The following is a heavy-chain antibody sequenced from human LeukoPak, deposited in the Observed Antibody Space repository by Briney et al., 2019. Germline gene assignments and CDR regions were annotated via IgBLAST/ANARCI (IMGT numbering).Heavy chain of an antibody. CDR2: IIPIFGTS. J-gene: IGHJ4*02. V-gene: IGHV1-69*13. CDR1: GGTFSSYA. CDR3: ARYYSGWYYFDY. Sequence: ASVKVSCKASGGTFSSYAISWVRQAPGQGLEWMGGIIPIFGTSNYAQKFQGRVMITADESTSTAYMELSSLRSEDTAVYYCARYYSGWYYFDYWGQGTLVTVSS. D-gene: IGHD6-19*01.